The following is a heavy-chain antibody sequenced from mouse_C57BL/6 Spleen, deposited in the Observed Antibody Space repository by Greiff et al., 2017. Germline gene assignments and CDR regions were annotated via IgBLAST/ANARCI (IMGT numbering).Heavy chain of an antibody. CDR3: ARDGGEVDGYFDV. CDR1: GFTFSSYA. D-gene: IGHD1-1*01. Sequence: EVKLLESGGGLVKPGGSLKLSCAASGFTFSSYAMSWVRQTPEKRLEWVATISDGGSYTYYPDNVKGRFTISRDNAKNNLYLQMSHLKSEDTAMYYCARDGGEVDGYFDVWGTGTTVTVAS. J-gene: IGHJ1*03. V-gene: IGHV5-4*01. CDR2: ISDGGSYT.